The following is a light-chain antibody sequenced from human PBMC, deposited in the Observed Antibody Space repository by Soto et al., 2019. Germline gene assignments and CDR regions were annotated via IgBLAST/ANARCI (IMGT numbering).Light chain of an antibody. CDR1: QITGSW. V-gene: IGKV1-12*02. J-gene: IGKJ3*01. CDR3: QQANSFPFT. CDR2: GAS. Sequence: DIQMTQSPSSVSASIGDRVTITCRASQITGSWLAWYQQKPGRAPTLLIYGASSLQSGVPSRFSGSGSGTDFTLTITSLQAEDSATYYCQQANSFPFTFGPGTKVDIK.